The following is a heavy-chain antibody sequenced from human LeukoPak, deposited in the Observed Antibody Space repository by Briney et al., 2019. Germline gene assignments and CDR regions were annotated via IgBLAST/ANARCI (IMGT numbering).Heavy chain of an antibody. CDR2: INHNGEAI. CDR3: AREHYYDSSGYYVPFDY. CDR1: GFPFSSHV. D-gene: IGHD3-22*01. Sequence: GGSLRLSCAASGFPFSSHVLSWVRQAPGKGLEWIAYINHNGEAIYYPDFVKGRFIISRDNAKNSLFLQMNDLRDEDTAVYYCAREHYYDSSGYYVPFDYWGQGTLVTVSS. V-gene: IGHV3-48*02. J-gene: IGHJ4*02.